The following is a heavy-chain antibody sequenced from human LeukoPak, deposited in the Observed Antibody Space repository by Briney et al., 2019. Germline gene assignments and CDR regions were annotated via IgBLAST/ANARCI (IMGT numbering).Heavy chain of an antibody. CDR1: GFTFSSYA. D-gene: IGHD6-19*01. J-gene: IGHJ4*02. CDR2: ISGSGGST. V-gene: IGHV3-23*01. CDR3: AKAEEWLVIFDY. Sequence: PGGSLRLSCAASGFTFSSYAMSWVRQAPGKGLEWVSAISGSGGSTYYAGSVKGRFTISRDNSKNTLYLQMTSLRAEDTAVYYCAKAEEWLVIFDYWGQGTLVTVSS.